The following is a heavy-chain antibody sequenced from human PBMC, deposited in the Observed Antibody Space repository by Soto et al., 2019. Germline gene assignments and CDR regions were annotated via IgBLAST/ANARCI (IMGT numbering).Heavy chain of an antibody. J-gene: IGHJ4*02. D-gene: IGHD3-10*01. Sequence: SVKVSCKASGGIFSTYAISWLRQAPGQGLEWMGGIIPLFGTPNCAQRFQGRVTITADESTSTAYMELSRLRSEDTAVYYCARDRDDYGSGNYYNRIDFWGQGTLVTVSS. CDR2: IIPLFGTP. V-gene: IGHV1-69*13. CDR3: ARDRDDYGSGNYYNRIDF. CDR1: GGIFSTYA.